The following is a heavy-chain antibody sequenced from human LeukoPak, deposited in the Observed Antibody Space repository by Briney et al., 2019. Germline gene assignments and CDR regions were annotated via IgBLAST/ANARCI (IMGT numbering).Heavy chain of an antibody. D-gene: IGHD6-13*01. CDR3: AGGLSGSSNWGFDY. V-gene: IGHV1-69*13. CDR2: IIPIFGTA. CDR1: GGTFSSYA. Sequence: SVKVSCKASGGTFSSYAISWVRQAPGQGLEWMGGIIPIFGTANYAQKFQGRVTITADESTSTAYMELGSLRSEDTAVYYCAGGLSGSSNWGFDYWGQGTLVTVSS. J-gene: IGHJ4*02.